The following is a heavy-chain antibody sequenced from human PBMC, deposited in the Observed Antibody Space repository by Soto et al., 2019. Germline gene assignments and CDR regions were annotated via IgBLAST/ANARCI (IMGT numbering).Heavy chain of an antibody. Sequence: QVQLQQWGAGLLKPSETLSLTCAVYGGSFSGYYWSWIRQPPGKGLEWIGEINHSGSTNYNPSLKGRVTISVDTSKNQFSLKLSSVTAADTAVYYCANEQHLDAFDIWGQGTMVTVSS. D-gene: IGHD6-13*01. J-gene: IGHJ3*02. CDR2: INHSGST. V-gene: IGHV4-34*01. CDR1: GGSFSGYY. CDR3: ANEQHLDAFDI.